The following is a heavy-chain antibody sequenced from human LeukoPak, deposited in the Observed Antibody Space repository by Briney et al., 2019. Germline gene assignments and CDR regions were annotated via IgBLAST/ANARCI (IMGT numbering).Heavy chain of an antibody. CDR3: ARYPLKAVGPRRRAFDI. D-gene: IGHD6-19*01. J-gene: IGHJ3*02. Sequence: PGWSLRLSCAASGFTFSSYAISWVRQAPGQGLEGMGRIIPILGIANYAQKFQGRVTITADKSTSTAYMELSSLRSEDTAVYYCARYPLKAVGPRRRAFDIWGQGTMVTVSS. CDR1: GFTFSSYA. CDR2: IIPILGIA. V-gene: IGHV1-69*04.